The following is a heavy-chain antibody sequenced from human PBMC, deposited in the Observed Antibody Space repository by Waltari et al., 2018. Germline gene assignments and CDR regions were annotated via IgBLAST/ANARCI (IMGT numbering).Heavy chain of an antibody. CDR2: INPNSGDT. Sequence: QVQLVQSGAEVKKSGASVKVSCKASGYTFTDFFIHWVRQAPGQGLEWMGRINPNSGDTSYAQRFQGRVTMTGDTSITTAYMELTVLRSDDTAIYYCARSGGGTTTFGVAEWGQGSLVTVSS. V-gene: IGHV1-2*06. D-gene: IGHD3-3*01. J-gene: IGHJ4*02. CDR3: ARSGGGTTTFGVAE. CDR1: GYTFTDFF.